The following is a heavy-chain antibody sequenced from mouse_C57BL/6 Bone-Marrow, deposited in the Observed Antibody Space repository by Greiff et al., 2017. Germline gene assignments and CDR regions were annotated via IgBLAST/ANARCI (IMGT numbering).Heavy chain of an antibody. CDR1: GYTFTSYW. CDR3: ARKPLVGDY. CDR2: IDPSDSYT. D-gene: IGHD2-10*02. J-gene: IGHJ4*01. V-gene: IGHV1-69*01. Sequence: VQLQQPGAELVMPGASVKLSCKASGYTFTSYWMHWVKQRPGQGLEWIGEIDPSDSYTNYNQKFKGKSTLTVDKSSSTAYMQLRSLTSEDSAVYFCARKPLVGDYWGQGTSVTVSS.